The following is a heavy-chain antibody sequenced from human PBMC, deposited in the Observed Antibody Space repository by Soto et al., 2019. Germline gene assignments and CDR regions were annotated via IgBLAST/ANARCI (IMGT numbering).Heavy chain of an antibody. CDR3: ARHTTYYYDKSTDYLDY. D-gene: IGHD3-22*01. CDR1: GYSFNIHW. Sequence: RGESLKISCQASGYSFNIHWIAWVRQMPGEGLEWMGIVYPGDSDTGYSPSFQGQVTISADKSISTAYLQWSSLKASDTAMYYCARHTTYYYDKSTDYLDYWGQGTLVTVSS. J-gene: IGHJ4*02. V-gene: IGHV5-51*01. CDR2: VYPGDSDT.